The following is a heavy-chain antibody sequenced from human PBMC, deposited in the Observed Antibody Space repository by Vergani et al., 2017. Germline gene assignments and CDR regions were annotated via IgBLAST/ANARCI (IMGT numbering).Heavy chain of an antibody. Sequence: EVQLLESGGGLVQPGGSLRLSCAASGFTFSSYAMSWVRQAPGKGLEWVSAISGSGGSTYYADSLKGRFTISRDNSKNTLYLQTNSLLAEDTAVYYCAMIILLMGYARGPFDYWGQGTLVTVSS. CDR2: ISGSGGST. CDR1: GFTFSSYA. V-gene: IGHV3-23*01. CDR3: AMIILLMGYARGPFDY. J-gene: IGHJ4*02. D-gene: IGHD2-8*01.